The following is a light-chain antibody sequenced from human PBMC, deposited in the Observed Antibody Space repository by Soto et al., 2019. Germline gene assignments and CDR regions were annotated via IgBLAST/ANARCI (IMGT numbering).Light chain of an antibody. V-gene: IGKV3-11*01. CDR1: QSVSTS. Sequence: EIVLTQSPATLSLSPGERATLSCWASQSVSTSLAWSQQRPGQSPRLLIYDVSTRATGIPARFGGSGSGTDFTLTISSLETEDFAVYYCQQRTNWPLTFGGGTKVDIK. CDR2: DVS. J-gene: IGKJ4*01. CDR3: QQRTNWPLT.